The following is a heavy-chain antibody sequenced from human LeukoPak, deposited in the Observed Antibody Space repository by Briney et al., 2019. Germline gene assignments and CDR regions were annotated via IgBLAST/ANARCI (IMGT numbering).Heavy chain of an antibody. CDR3: ARDDRRKSGSPRWFDP. CDR1: GFTFDDYA. Sequence: PDRSLRLSCAASGFTFDDYAMHWVRQAPGKGLEWVSGISWNSGSIGYADSVKGRFTISRDNAKNSLYLQMSSLRDEDTAVYYCARDDRRKSGSPRWFDPWGQGTLVTVSS. D-gene: IGHD1-26*01. V-gene: IGHV3-9*01. CDR2: ISWNSGSI. J-gene: IGHJ5*02.